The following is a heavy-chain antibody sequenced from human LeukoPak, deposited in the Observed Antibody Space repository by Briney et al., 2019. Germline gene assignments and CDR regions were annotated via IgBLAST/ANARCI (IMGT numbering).Heavy chain of an antibody. Sequence: ASVKVSCKASGYTFTGYYIHWVRQAPGPGLEWMGRINPNSGDTNYAQNFQGRVTMTRDTSINTAYMELSRLRSDDTAVYYCARNSITVTGWFFDYWGQGTLVTVSS. J-gene: IGHJ4*02. CDR2: INPNSGDT. CDR1: GYTFTGYY. D-gene: IGHD6-19*01. V-gene: IGHV1-2*06. CDR3: ARNSITVTGWFFDY.